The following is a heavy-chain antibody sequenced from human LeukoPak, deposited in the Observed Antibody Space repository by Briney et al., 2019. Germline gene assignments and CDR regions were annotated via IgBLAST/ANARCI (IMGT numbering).Heavy chain of an antibody. Sequence: SETLSLTCTVSGGSISSYYWSWIRQPPGKGLEWIGYIYYSGSTNYNPSLKSRVTISVDTSKNQFSLKLSSVTAADTAVYYCARHQDENSYGFFDIWGQGTMVTVSS. D-gene: IGHD5-18*01. CDR2: IYYSGST. CDR1: GGSISSYY. V-gene: IGHV4-59*08. J-gene: IGHJ3*02. CDR3: ARHQDENSYGFFDI.